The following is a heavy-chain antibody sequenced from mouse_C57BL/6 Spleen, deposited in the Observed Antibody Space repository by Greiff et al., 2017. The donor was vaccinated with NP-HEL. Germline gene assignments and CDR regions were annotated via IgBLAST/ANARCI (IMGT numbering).Heavy chain of an antibody. J-gene: IGHJ1*03. Sequence: EVQLQQSGPELVKPGASVKISCKASGYTFTDYYMNWVKQSHGMSLEWIGDINPNNGGTSYNQKFKGKATLTVDKSSSTAYMELRSLTSEDSAVYYCASYGYDHWYFDVWGTGTTVTVSS. CDR1: GYTFTDYY. CDR2: INPNNGGT. CDR3: ASYGYDHWYFDV. D-gene: IGHD2-2*01. V-gene: IGHV1-26*01.